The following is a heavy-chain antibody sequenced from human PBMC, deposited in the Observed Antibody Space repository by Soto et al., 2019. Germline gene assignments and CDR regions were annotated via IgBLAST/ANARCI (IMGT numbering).Heavy chain of an antibody. V-gene: IGHV3-30*04. J-gene: IGHJ4*02. D-gene: IGHD1-1*01. Sequence: QVQLVESGGGVVQPGRSLRLSCAASGFTFSSYAMHWVRQAPGKGLEWVAVIAYDGRKKYYADSVKGRFTISRDNSKNTLYLQMNSLRIKDTAVYYCARERERVFDYWGQGTLVTVSS. CDR3: ARERERVFDY. CDR2: IAYDGRKK. CDR1: GFTFSSYA.